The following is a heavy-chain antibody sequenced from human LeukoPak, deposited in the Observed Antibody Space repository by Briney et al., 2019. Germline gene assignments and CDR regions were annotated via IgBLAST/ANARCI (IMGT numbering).Heavy chain of an antibody. CDR3: ASCGDGYNYFDY. Sequence: GGSLRLSFAASGLIVSSKCMSWVRQAPGKGLEWVSVIYSDAGTYYADSVKGRFSISRDNSKNTLYLQMNNLRAEDTAVYYCASCGDGYNYFDYWGQGTLVSVSS. D-gene: IGHD5-24*01. V-gene: IGHV3-66*01. J-gene: IGHJ4*02. CDR1: GLIVSSKC. CDR2: IYSDAGT.